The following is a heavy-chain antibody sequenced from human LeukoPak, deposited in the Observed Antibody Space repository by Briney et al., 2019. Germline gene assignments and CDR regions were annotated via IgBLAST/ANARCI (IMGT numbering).Heavy chain of an antibody. D-gene: IGHD5-18*01. Sequence: GGSLRLSCVASGITFSNSAVSWVRQAPEKGLDWVSVISGSAHKIRYADSVKGRFTISRDNSENIVYLQMNNLRVEDTAVYYCAGRPTGYSSGYIHWGQGTLVTVSS. CDR3: AGRPTGYSSGYIH. CDR1: GITFSNSA. V-gene: IGHV3-23*01. CDR2: ISGSAHKI. J-gene: IGHJ4*02.